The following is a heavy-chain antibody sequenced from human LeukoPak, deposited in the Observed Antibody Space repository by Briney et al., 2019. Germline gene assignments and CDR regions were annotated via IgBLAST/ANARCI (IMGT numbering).Heavy chain of an antibody. Sequence: GASVKVSCKASGYTFTSYYMHWVRQAPGQGLEWMGIINPNSGGTNYAQKFQGRVTMTRDTSISTAYMELSRLRSDDTAVYYCARGGYGSSWTEDVGDWFDPWGQGTLVTVSS. CDR1: GYTFTSYY. J-gene: IGHJ5*02. CDR3: ARGGYGSSWTEDVGDWFDP. D-gene: IGHD6-13*01. V-gene: IGHV1-2*02. CDR2: INPNSGGT.